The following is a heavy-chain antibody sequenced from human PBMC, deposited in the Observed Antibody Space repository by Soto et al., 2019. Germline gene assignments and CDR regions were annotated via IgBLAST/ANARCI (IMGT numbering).Heavy chain of an antibody. Sequence: EVRLLESGGGLVQPGGSLRLSCAASGFTYTNYAMTWVRQTPGKGLEWVSTISTSGGNRYYADSVKGRFTISRDNSEXXXXXXXXXXXXXXXXXXXXXXXXXARGIDYWGPGTLVTVSS. CDR2: ISTSGGNR. CDR3: XXXXXARGIDY. V-gene: IGHV3-23*01. D-gene: IGHD6-6*01. CDR1: GFTYTNYA. J-gene: IGHJ4*02.